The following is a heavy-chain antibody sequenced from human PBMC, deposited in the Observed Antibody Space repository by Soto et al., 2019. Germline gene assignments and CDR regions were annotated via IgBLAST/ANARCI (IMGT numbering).Heavy chain of an antibody. CDR2: IVVGSGNK. CDR3: AAFPDCSSTSCPYYFDY. V-gene: IGHV1-58*01. J-gene: IGHJ4*02. CDR1: GFTFTSSA. D-gene: IGHD2-2*01. Sequence: SVKVSCKASGFTFTSSAVQWVRQARGQRLEWIGWIVVGSGNKNYAQKFQERVTITRDMSTSTAYMELSSLRSEDTAVYYCAAFPDCSSTSCPYYFDYWGQGTLVTVSS.